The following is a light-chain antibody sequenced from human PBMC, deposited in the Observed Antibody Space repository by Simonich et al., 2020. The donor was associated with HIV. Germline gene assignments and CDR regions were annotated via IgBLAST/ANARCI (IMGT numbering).Light chain of an antibody. CDR1: QGISSW. J-gene: IGKJ1*01. V-gene: IGKV1-12*01. CDR3: LQHNTYPWT. CDR2: AAS. Sequence: DIQMTQSPSSVSASVGDRVTITCRASQGISSWLAWYQQKPGKAPELLIYAASTLQSGVPSRFSGSGSGTDFTLTISCLQSEDFANYYCLQHNTYPWTFGQGTKVEIK.